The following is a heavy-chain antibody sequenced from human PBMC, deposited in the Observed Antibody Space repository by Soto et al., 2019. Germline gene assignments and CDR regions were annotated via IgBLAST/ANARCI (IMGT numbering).Heavy chain of an antibody. CDR3: ARRYCSGGSCYQRKVHYWYFDL. CDR2: IKQDGSEK. D-gene: IGHD2-15*01. Sequence: GGSLRLSCAASGFTFSSYWMSWVRQAPGKGLEWVANIKQDGSEKYYVDSVKGRFTISRDNAKNSLYLQMNSLRAEDTAVYYCARRYCSGGSCYQRKVHYWYFDLWGRGTLVTVSS. V-gene: IGHV3-7*01. J-gene: IGHJ2*01. CDR1: GFTFSSYW.